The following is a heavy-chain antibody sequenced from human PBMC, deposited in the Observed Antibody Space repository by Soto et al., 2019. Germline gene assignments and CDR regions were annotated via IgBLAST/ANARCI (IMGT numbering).Heavy chain of an antibody. J-gene: IGHJ6*02. D-gene: IGHD5-12*01. CDR1: GFTFSRHG. CDR3: ARDLEFVDIVSTIVHRYSFSGMDV. V-gene: IGHV3-33*01. CDR2: IWYDGSNK. Sequence: QVQVVESGGGVVQPGRSLRLSCEASGFTFSRHGMHWVRQAPGKGLEWVAFIWYDGSNKKYADSVKGRFTVSRDDVKNTVYLQMKSLRVEDTAIYYCARDLEFVDIVSTIVHRYSFSGMDVWGQGTTVTVSS.